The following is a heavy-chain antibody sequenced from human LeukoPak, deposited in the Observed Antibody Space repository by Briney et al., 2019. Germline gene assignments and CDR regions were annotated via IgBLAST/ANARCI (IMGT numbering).Heavy chain of an antibody. V-gene: IGHV3-30*02. Sequence: GGSLRLSRAASGFTFSRYVMHWVRQAPGKGLEWVAFIRYDGTDKYYADSVKGRFTISRDNSRNTLYLQMNSLRAEDTAVFYCAKIGAVAGHFDYWGQGTLVTVSS. CDR3: AKIGAVAGHFDY. CDR1: GFTFSRYV. CDR2: IRYDGTDK. D-gene: IGHD6-19*01. J-gene: IGHJ4*02.